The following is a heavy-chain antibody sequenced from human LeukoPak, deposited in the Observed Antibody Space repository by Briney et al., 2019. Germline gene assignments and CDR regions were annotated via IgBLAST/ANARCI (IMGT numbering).Heavy chain of an antibody. CDR3: ARGYVSYYYYGMDV. CDR2: ISSSGSTI. Sequence: GGSLRLFCAASGFTFSDYYMSWIRQAPGKGLEWVSYISSSGSTIYYADSVKGRFTISRDNAKNSLYLQMNSLRAEDTAVYYCARGYVSYYYYGMDVWGQGTTVTVSS. D-gene: IGHD3-16*01. J-gene: IGHJ6*02. CDR1: GFTFSDYY. V-gene: IGHV3-11*01.